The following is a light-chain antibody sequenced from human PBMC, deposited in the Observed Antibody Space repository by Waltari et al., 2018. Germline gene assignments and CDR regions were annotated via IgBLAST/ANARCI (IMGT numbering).Light chain of an antibody. Sequence: QSALTQPASVSGSPGQSITISCTGTNSDVGGYDYVSWYQQHPGKAPTLIIYDVSNRPSGVSNRSAGSKSGNTASLTISGLQAEDEADYYCNSYTSSSTRVFGGGTKLTVL. CDR1: NSDVGGYDY. CDR2: DVS. CDR3: NSYTSSSTRV. V-gene: IGLV2-14*03. J-gene: IGLJ2*01.